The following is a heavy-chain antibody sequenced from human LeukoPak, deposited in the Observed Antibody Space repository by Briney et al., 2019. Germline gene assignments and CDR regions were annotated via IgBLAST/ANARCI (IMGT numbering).Heavy chain of an antibody. CDR3: ARADSIFGAPGQDPFDP. V-gene: IGHV1-2*06. D-gene: IGHD3-3*01. CDR2: LNPNSGGT. CDR1: AYTFTGYY. Sequence: ASVKVSCKASAYTFTGYYMHWVRQAPGQGLEWMGRLNPNSGGTNFAQKFKDRVTMIRDTSINTAYMELSSLTSDDTAVYYCARADSIFGAPGQDPFDPWGQGTLVTASS. J-gene: IGHJ5*02.